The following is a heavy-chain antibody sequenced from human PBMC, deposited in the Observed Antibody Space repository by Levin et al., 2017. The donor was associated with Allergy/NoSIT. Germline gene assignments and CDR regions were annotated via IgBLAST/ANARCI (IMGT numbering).Heavy chain of an antibody. V-gene: IGHV3-43*01. D-gene: IGHD2-15*01. CDR3: VRDGGYCSGGTCLGTFDI. CDR1: GFTFDDYT. CDR2: ISWDGSKS. Sequence: GESLKISCVASGFTFDDYTLHWVRQPPGKGLQWVSLISWDGSKSLYGDSVKGRFTISRDNTNNSLHLQMNSLRIEDTALYYCVRDGGYCSGGTCLGTFDIWGQGTVVTVSS. J-gene: IGHJ3*02.